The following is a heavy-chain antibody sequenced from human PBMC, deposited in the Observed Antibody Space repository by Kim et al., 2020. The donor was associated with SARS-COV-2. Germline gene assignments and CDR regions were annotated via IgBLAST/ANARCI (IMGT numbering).Heavy chain of an antibody. Sequence: SETLSLTCAVYGGSFSGYYWSWIRQPPGKGLEWIGEINHSGSTNYNPSLKSRVTISVDTSKNQFSLKLSSVTAADTAVYYCASVATNSRWFDPWGQGTL. CDR2: INHSGST. CDR1: GGSFSGYY. CDR3: ASVATNSRWFDP. D-gene: IGHD1-26*01. V-gene: IGHV4-34*01. J-gene: IGHJ5*02.